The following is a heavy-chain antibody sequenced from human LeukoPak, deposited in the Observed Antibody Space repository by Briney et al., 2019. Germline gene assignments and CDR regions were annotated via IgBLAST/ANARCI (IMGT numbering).Heavy chain of an antibody. Sequence: GGSLRLSCATSGFTFSSYNFNWVRQAPGKGLEWVSSISTSGGYIYYADSVKGRFTMSRDSAKNSLYLQMNSLRAEDTAVYYCARELLTTADYWGQGTLVTVSS. J-gene: IGHJ4*02. D-gene: IGHD3-10*01. V-gene: IGHV3-21*04. CDR2: ISTSGGYI. CDR1: GFTFSSYN. CDR3: ARELLTTADY.